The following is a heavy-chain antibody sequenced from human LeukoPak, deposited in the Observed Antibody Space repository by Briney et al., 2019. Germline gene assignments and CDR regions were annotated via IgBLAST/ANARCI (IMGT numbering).Heavy chain of an antibody. J-gene: IGHJ3*02. D-gene: IGHD2-15*01. CDR3: ARGRTYCIGGSCYFDAFDI. CDR2: IRYDGSNK. Sequence: GGSLRLSCAASGFTFSSYGMHWVRQAPGKGLEWVAFIRYDGSNKYYADSVKGRFTISRDNSKNTPYLQMNSLRAEDTAVYYCARGRTYCIGGSCYFDAFDIWGQGTTVTVSS. V-gene: IGHV3-30*02. CDR1: GFTFSSYG.